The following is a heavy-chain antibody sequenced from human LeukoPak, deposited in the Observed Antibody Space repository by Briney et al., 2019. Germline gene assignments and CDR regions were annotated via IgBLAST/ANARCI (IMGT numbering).Heavy chain of an antibody. Sequence: GRSLRLSCAASGFTFSSYAMSWVRQAPGKGLEWVSAISGSGGSTYYADSVKGRFTISRDNSKNTLYLQMNSLRAEDTAVYYCAKPPSSSWYGAPFDYWGQGTLVTVSS. J-gene: IGHJ4*02. V-gene: IGHV3-23*01. CDR1: GFTFSSYA. D-gene: IGHD6-13*01. CDR3: AKPPSSSWYGAPFDY. CDR2: ISGSGGST.